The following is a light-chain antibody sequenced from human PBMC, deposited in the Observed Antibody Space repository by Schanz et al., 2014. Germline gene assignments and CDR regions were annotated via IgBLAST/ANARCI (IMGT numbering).Light chain of an antibody. CDR2: AAS. Sequence: DIQMTQSPSSVSASVGDRVTITCRASQGISSWIAWYQQKPGKAPKLLIYAASSLQSGVPSRFSGSGSVTDFTLTITDLQPHDFATYYCQKYDRAPWTFGQGTKVDFK. V-gene: IGKV1-12*01. J-gene: IGKJ1*01. CDR1: QGISSW. CDR3: QKYDRAPWT.